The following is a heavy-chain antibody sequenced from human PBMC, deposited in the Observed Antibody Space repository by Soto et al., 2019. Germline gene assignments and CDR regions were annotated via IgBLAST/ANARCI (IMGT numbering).Heavy chain of an antibody. CDR2: INTYNGNT. CDR3: AMVDVYVTPSPQDV. Sequence: QVQRVQSGAEVKNPGASVKVSCKTFGYTFTSYGIGWARQAPGQGLEWMGWINTYNGNTNYAQNLQGRVTLTTDTSTSKAYMELRSLRSNDTAIYYCAMVDVYVTPSPQDVWGQGTTVTVSS. D-gene: IGHD3-16*01. J-gene: IGHJ6*02. V-gene: IGHV1-18*01. CDR1: GYTFTSYG.